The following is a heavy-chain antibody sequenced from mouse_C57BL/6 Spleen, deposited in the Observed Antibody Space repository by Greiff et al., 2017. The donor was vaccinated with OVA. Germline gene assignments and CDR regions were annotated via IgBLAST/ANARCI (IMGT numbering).Heavy chain of an antibody. D-gene: IGHD1-1*01. Sequence: QVQLKQPGAELVRPGTSVKLSCKASGYTFTSYWMHWVKQRPGQGLEWIGVIDPSDSYTNYNQKFKGKATLTVDTSSSTAYMQLSSLTSEDSAVYYCARGITTVVSRFAYWGQGTLVTVSA. V-gene: IGHV1-59*01. J-gene: IGHJ3*01. CDR1: GYTFTSYW. CDR3: ARGITTVVSRFAY. CDR2: IDPSDSYT.